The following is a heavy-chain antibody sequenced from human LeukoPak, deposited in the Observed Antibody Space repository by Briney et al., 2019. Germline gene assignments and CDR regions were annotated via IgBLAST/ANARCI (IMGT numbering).Heavy chain of an antibody. D-gene: IGHD3-10*01. CDR1: GFTFSSYS. V-gene: IGHV3-21*01. Sequence: PGGSLRLSCAASGFTFSSYSMNWVRQAPGKGLEWVSSISSSSSYIYYADSVKGRFTISRDNAKNSLYLQMNSLRAEDTAVYYCARDWYYYGSGSTSAFDYWGQGTLVTVSS. J-gene: IGHJ4*02. CDR2: ISSSSSYI. CDR3: ARDWYYYGSGSTSAFDY.